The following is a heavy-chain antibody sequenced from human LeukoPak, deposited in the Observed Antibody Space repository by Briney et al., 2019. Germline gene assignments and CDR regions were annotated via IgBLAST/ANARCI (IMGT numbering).Heavy chain of an antibody. J-gene: IGHJ4*02. D-gene: IGHD1-26*01. Sequence: EGSLRLSCAASGFTFSNYAMTWVRQAPGKGLEWVSSITDRGGDTYYADSVKGRFTISRDNSKNTLYLQMNSLRAEDTAVYYCAKGKRGNYDYWGQGTLVTVSS. CDR1: GFTFSNYA. CDR3: AKGKRGNYDY. CDR2: ITDRGGDT. V-gene: IGHV3-23*01.